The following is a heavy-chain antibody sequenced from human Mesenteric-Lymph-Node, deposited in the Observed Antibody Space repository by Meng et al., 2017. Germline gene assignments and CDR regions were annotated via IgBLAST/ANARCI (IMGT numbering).Heavy chain of an antibody. CDR2: INPSGGGT. Sequence: ASVKVSCKASGGTFSSYTISWVRQAPGQGLEWMGIINPSGGGTSYAQKFQDRVTLTRDTSTSTVYMELSSLRSEDTAVYYCARGPYSYGFLDYWGQGTLVTVSS. J-gene: IGHJ4*02. CDR1: GGTFSSYT. CDR3: ARGPYSYGFLDY. V-gene: IGHV1-46*01. D-gene: IGHD5-18*01.